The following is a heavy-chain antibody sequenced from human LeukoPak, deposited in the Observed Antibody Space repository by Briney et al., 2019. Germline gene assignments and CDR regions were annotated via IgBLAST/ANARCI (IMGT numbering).Heavy chain of an antibody. D-gene: IGHD4-23*01. V-gene: IGHV4-39*01. CDR3: AGHLVGGYYDY. CDR1: GGSISSSSYY. Sequence: SETLSLTCTVSGGSISSSSYYWGWIRQPPGKGLEWIGSIYYSGITYYNPSLKSRVTISVDTSKNQFSLKLSHATAADTGLYYCAGHLVGGYYDYWGEGTLVTVSS. CDR2: IYYSGIT. J-gene: IGHJ4*02.